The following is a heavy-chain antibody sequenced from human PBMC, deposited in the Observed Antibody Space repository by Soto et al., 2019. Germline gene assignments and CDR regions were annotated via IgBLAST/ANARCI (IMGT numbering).Heavy chain of an antibody. CDR2: INPASGKT. CDR1: GYTFTDYS. CDR3: ARDLWLGESFRYYFDY. V-gene: IGHV1-3*01. D-gene: IGHD3-10*01. Sequence: ASVKVSGKASGYTFTDYSLQWVRQAPGQRLEWMGWINPASGKTKYSQKFQGRVTITRDTSASTAYMELSSLTSKDTALYYCARDLWLGESFRYYFDYWAQGTLVTVSS. J-gene: IGHJ4*01.